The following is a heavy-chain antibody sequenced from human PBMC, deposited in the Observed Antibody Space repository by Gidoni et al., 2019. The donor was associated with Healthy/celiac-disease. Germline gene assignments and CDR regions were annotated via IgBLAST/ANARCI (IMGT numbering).Heavy chain of an antibody. CDR3: ARGQVVVPAAYDYYYGMDV. CDR1: GFTFSSYA. J-gene: IGHJ6*02. Sequence: EVQLVESGGGLVQPGGSLRLSCAASGFTFSSYAMHWVRQAPGKGLEYVSAISSNGGSTYYANSVKGRFTISRDNSKNTLYLQMGSLRAEDMAVYYCARGQVVVPAAYDYYYGMDVWGQGTTVTVSS. CDR2: ISSNGGST. V-gene: IGHV3-64*01. D-gene: IGHD2-2*01.